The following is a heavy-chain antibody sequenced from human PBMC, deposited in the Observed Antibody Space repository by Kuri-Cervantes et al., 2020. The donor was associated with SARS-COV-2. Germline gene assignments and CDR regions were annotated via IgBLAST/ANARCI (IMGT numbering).Heavy chain of an antibody. CDR1: GFTFSSYA. Sequence: GESLKISCAASGFTFSSYAMSWVRQAPGKGLEWVSAISGSGGSTCYADSVKGRFTISRDNSKNTLYLQMNSLRAEDTAVYYCAKLAGSNYFYYYGMDVWGQGTTVTVSS. V-gene: IGHV3-23*01. CDR2: ISGSGGST. J-gene: IGHJ6*02. CDR3: AKLAGSNYFYYYGMDV. D-gene: IGHD4-11*01.